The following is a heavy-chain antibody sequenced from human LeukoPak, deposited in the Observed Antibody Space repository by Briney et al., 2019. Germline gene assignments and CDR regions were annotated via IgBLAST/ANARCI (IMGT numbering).Heavy chain of an antibody. CDR3: AKRKYYESGPFDF. CDR2: ISGSADIT. CDR1: GFTFSNYA. J-gene: IGHJ4*02. V-gene: IGHV3-23*01. Sequence: GGSLRLSCAASGFTFSNYAMSWVRQAPGKGLEWVSIISGSADITYYADSVKGRFTISRDNSKNTLFLQMNSLRAEDTAIYYCAKRKYYESGPFDFWGQGTLVTVSS. D-gene: IGHD3-10*01.